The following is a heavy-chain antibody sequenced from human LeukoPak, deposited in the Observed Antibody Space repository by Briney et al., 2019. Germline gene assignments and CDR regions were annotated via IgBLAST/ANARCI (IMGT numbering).Heavy chain of an antibody. Sequence: SGGSLRLSCAASGFTFSSYSMNWVRQPPGKGLEWVSSISRRSTYIYYADSVKGRLTISKDNAKNSLYLQMDSLRAEDTAVYYCARAQVGYNWFDPWGQGTLVTVSS. V-gene: IGHV3-21*01. CDR3: ARAQVGYNWFDP. J-gene: IGHJ5*02. D-gene: IGHD1-26*01. CDR2: ISRRSTYI. CDR1: GFTFSSYS.